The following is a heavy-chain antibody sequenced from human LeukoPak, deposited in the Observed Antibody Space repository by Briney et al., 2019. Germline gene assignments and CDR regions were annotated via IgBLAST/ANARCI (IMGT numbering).Heavy chain of an antibody. CDR2: INPDSGGT. Sequence: ASVKVSCKASGYTFSGNYMHWVRQAPGQGLEWMGWINPDSGGTSYAQKFQGRVTMTGDTSISTAYMELSSLRSDDTAVYYCARDLVYCSSGRCFNWFDPWGQGTLVIVSS. CDR1: GYTFSGNY. CDR3: ARDLVYCSSGRCFNWFDP. D-gene: IGHD2-15*01. V-gene: IGHV1-2*02. J-gene: IGHJ5*02.